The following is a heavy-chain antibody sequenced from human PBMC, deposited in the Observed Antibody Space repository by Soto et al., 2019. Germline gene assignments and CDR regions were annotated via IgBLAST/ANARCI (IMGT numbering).Heavy chain of an antibody. V-gene: IGHV1-46*01. CDR3: ARIAAGY. CDR1: GGTFSSYY. J-gene: IGHJ4*02. Sequence: GASVKVSCKASGGTFSSYYIHWVRQAPGQGLEWMGTINPSGGDTTYAQKFQGRVTMTRDTSTSTVYMELSSLRPEDTAVYYCARIAAGYWGQGTLVTV. D-gene: IGHD6-25*01. CDR2: INPSGGDT.